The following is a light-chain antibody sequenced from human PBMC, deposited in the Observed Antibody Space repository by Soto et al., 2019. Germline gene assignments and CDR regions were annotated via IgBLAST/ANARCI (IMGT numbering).Light chain of an antibody. CDR3: QQYAKAPLT. Sequence: PGERATLFCRAGRSVSNTDLAWYQQKPGQAPRLVIYAASSRATGVPDRFSGSGSGTDFTLTISRLEPEDFAVYYCQQYAKAPLTFGQGTKVDIK. CDR1: RSVSNTD. V-gene: IGKV3-20*01. CDR2: AAS. J-gene: IGKJ1*01.